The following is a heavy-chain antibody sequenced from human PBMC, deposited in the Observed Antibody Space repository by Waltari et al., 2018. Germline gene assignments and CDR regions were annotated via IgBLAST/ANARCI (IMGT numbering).Heavy chain of an antibody. V-gene: IGHV4-59*01. CDR3: AGDSRGFDP. Sequence: QVQLQESGPGLVKPSETLSLTCTASGGSISSYYWSWIRQPPGKGLEWIGYIYYSGSTNYSPSIKRRVTISVDTSKNQFSLKLSSVTAADTAVYYCAGDSRGFDPWGQGTLVTVSS. D-gene: IGHD3-10*01. J-gene: IGHJ5*02. CDR2: IYYSGST. CDR1: GGSISSYY.